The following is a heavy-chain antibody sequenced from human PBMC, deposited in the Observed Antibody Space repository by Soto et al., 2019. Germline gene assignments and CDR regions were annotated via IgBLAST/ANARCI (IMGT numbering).Heavy chain of an antibody. CDR1: GYIFTTYW. J-gene: IGHJ3*02. CDR2: INPTDSDT. V-gene: IGHV5-51*01. Sequence: GESLKISCKASGYIFTTYWIAWVRQMPGKGLEWIGIINPTDSDTRYSPSFQGQVTISADKSISTAYLQWTSLKASDTAMYYCTRDLDYGGDSDTVDIWGQGTMVT. D-gene: IGHD4-17*01. CDR3: TRDLDYGGDSDTVDI.